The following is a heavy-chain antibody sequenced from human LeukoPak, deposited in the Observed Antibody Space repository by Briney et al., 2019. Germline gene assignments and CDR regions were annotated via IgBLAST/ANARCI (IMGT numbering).Heavy chain of an antibody. J-gene: IGHJ4*02. V-gene: IGHV3-13*01. CDR3: ARGYCSGGSCYGFDY. D-gene: IGHD2-15*01. Sequence: GGSLRLSCAASGFTFSSYDMHWVRQATGKGLEWVSAIGTAGDTYYPGSVKGRLTISRENAKNSLYLQMNSLRAEDTAVYYCARGYCSGGSCYGFDYWGQGTLVTVSS. CDR1: GFTFSSYD. CDR2: IGTAGDT.